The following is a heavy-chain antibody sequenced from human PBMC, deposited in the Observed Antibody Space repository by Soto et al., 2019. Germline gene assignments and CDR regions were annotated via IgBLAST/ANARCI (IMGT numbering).Heavy chain of an antibody. CDR1: RVTVDIYV. J-gene: IGHJ4*02. CDR2: ISDSGGSK. D-gene: IGHD6-19*01. Sequence: SWPSSRVTVDIYVLGWVRQTGGKGLEWVSAISDSGGSKYYGDSVKGRFNISRDNSKNTLYLQMNSLRAEDTAVYYCAKDARRSSGRYFLAYRGQGTLVIVSS. V-gene: IGHV3-23*01. CDR3: AKDARRSSGRYFLAY.